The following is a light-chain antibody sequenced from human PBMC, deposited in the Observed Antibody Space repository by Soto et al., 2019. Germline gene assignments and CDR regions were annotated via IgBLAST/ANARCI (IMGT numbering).Light chain of an antibody. CDR2: GAS. CDR1: QSVSTN. V-gene: IGKV3-15*01. CDR3: QQYDNWPPWT. Sequence: EIVMTQSPATLSVSPGERATLSCRASQSVSTNLAWYQQKPGQAPILLIYGASTRAAGVPARFSGSGSGTEFTLTYSSLQSEGFAVYSCQQYDNWPPWTFGQGTKVELK. J-gene: IGKJ1*01.